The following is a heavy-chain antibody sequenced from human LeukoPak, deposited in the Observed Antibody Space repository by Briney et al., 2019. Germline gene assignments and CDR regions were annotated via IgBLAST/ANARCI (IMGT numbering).Heavy chain of an antibody. J-gene: IGHJ4*02. CDR3: ARARGGRWLQSPFDY. D-gene: IGHD5-24*01. CDR2: ISYDGSNK. CDR1: GFTFSSYA. Sequence: GGSLRLSCAASGFTFSSYAMHWVRQAPGKGLEWVSLISYDGSNKYYADSVKGRCTISRDNSKNTLYLQMDSLRTEDTAVYYCARARGGRWLQSPFDYWGQGTLVTVSS. V-gene: IGHV3-30-3*01.